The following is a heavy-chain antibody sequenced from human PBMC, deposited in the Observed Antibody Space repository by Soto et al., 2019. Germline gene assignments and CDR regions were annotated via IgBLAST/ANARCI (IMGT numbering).Heavy chain of an antibody. Sequence: GGSLRLSCAASGFTFSNIWMSWVLRSPEKGPEWVASISPDGGEIYYVDSVKGRFTISRDNTRNSLYLQMNSLRAEDTAVYYCAKGPRWGQGTLVTVSS. V-gene: IGHV3-7*01. CDR2: ISPDGGEI. J-gene: IGHJ4*02. CDR1: GFTFSNIW. CDR3: AKGPR.